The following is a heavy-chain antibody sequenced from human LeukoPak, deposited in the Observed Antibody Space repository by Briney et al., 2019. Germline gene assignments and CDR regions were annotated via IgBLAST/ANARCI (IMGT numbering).Heavy chain of an antibody. CDR2: INPSGGST. Sequence: ASVKVSCKASGYTFTSYYMHWVRQAPGQGLEWMGIINPSGGSTSYAQKFQGRVTMTTDTSTSTAYMELRSLRSDDTAVYYCARGSTRDSSGWYGPGKWFDPWGQGTLVTVSS. V-gene: IGHV1-46*01. J-gene: IGHJ5*02. D-gene: IGHD6-19*01. CDR3: ARGSTRDSSGWYGPGKWFDP. CDR1: GYTFTSYY.